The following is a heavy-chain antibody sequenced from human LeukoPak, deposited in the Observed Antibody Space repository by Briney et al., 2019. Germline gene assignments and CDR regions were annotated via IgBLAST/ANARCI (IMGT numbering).Heavy chain of an antibody. CDR1: GGSFSGYY. Sequence: SETLSLTCAVYGGSFSGYYWSWIRQPPGKGLEWTGEINHSGSTNYNPSLKSRVTISVDTSKNQFSLKLSSVTAADTAVYYCARGLRQQLVLSRFDYWGQGTLVTVSS. CDR3: ARGLRQQLVLSRFDY. CDR2: INHSGST. V-gene: IGHV4-34*01. D-gene: IGHD6-13*01. J-gene: IGHJ4*02.